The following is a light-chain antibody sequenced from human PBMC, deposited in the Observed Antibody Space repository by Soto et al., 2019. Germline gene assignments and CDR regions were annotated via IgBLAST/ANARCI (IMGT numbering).Light chain of an antibody. J-gene: IGKJ3*01. CDR3: QQRSNWPT. V-gene: IGKV3-11*01. CDR1: QSVSSY. Sequence: EIVLTQSPATLSLSPGERATLSCRASQSVSSYLAWYHQKPGQAPRLLIYDASNRATGIPARFSGRGSGTVFPLTSSSLAPEDFAVYYCQQRSNWPTFGPGTKVDIK. CDR2: DAS.